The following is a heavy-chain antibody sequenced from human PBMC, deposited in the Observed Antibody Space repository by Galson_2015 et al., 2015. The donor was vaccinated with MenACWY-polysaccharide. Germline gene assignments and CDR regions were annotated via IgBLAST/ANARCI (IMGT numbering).Heavy chain of an antibody. CDR2: MNPNSGNT. V-gene: IGHV1-8*01. CDR1: GYTFSCYD. Sequence: SVKVGGKASGYTFSCYDINWVRQTAGQGLERMGWMNPNSGNTGYAQKFQGRVTMTRNTSISIAYMELSSLRSEDTAVYYCARGGKYYYENSGYLTCFDSWGQGTLVTVSS. D-gene: IGHD3-22*01. CDR3: ARGGKYYYENSGYLTCFDS. J-gene: IGHJ5*01.